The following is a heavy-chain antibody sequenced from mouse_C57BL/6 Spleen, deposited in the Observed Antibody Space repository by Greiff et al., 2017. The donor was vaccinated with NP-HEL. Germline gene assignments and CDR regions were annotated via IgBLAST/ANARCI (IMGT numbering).Heavy chain of an antibody. CDR2: IDPSDSYT. Sequence: QVQLQQPGAELVRPGTSVKLSCKASGYTFTSYWMHWVKQRPGQGLEWIGVIDPSDSYTNYNQKFKGKATLTVDTSSSTAYMQLSSLTSEDSAVYYCARSTTVRAMDYWGQGTSVTVSS. J-gene: IGHJ4*01. CDR3: ARSTTVRAMDY. V-gene: IGHV1-59*01. CDR1: GYTFTSYW. D-gene: IGHD1-1*01.